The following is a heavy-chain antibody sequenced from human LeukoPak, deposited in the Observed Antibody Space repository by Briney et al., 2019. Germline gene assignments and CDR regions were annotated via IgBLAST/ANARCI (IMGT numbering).Heavy chain of an antibody. CDR3: AQGAVGATHIDY. CDR1: GGSINTGGYY. D-gene: IGHD1-26*01. Sequence: SQTLSLTCTVSGGSINTGGYYWAWVRQHPGQGLERIGYLFYSGSDYTYFNPSLRSRASISADTSRSHFSLNLTSVTAADTAVYYCAQGAVGATHIDYWGQGTLVTVSS. CDR2: LFYSGSDYT. J-gene: IGHJ4*02. V-gene: IGHV4-31*03.